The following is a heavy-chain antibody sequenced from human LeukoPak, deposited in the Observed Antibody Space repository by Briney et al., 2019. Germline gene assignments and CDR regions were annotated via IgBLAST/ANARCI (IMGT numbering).Heavy chain of an antibody. CDR2: INPHSGGT. D-gene: IGHD3-22*01. V-gene: IGHV1-2*02. Sequence: ASVKVSCKASGYTFTGYYMHWVRQAPGQGREWMGWINPHSGGTNYAQKFQGRVTMTRDTSISTAYMELSRLRSDDTAVYYCARDLHYYDSSGYSPSDAFDIWGQGTMVTVSS. CDR3: ARDLHYYDSSGYSPSDAFDI. J-gene: IGHJ3*02. CDR1: GYTFTGYY.